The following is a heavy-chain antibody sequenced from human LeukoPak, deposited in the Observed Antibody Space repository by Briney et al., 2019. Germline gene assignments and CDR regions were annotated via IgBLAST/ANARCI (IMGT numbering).Heavy chain of an antibody. Sequence: PGGSLRLSCAASGFTFSSYAMSWVRQAPGKGLEWVSAISGSGGSTYYADSVKGRFTISRDNAKNSLYLQMNSLRAEDTAVYYCARVGGGDDYVWGSYRPEAAFDIWGQGTMVTVSS. V-gene: IGHV3-23*01. D-gene: IGHD3-16*02. CDR1: GFTFSSYA. CDR2: ISGSGGST. CDR3: ARVGGGDDYVWGSYRPEAAFDI. J-gene: IGHJ3*02.